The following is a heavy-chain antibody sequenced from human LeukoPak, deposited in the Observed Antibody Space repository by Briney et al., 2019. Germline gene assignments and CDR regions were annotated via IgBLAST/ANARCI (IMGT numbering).Heavy chain of an antibody. CDR1: GYTFTGYY. CDR3: ARGPYCSGGTCYSQFLDH. V-gene: IGHV1-18*04. Sequence: ASVKVSCKASGYTFTGYYMHWVRQAPGQGLEWMGWISAYNGDTTYAQNLQGRVTMTTDTSTSTAYMELRSLPSGDTAVYYCARGPYCSGGTCYSQFLDHWGQGTLVTVSS. CDR2: ISAYNGDT. J-gene: IGHJ4*02. D-gene: IGHD2-15*01.